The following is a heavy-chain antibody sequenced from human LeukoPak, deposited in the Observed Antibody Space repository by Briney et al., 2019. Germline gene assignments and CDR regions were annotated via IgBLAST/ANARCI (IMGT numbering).Heavy chain of an antibody. D-gene: IGHD6-13*01. CDR2: ISSSSSYI. J-gene: IGHJ4*02. CDR3: ARLAAGSDYFDD. Sequence: GGSLRLSCAASGFTFSSYSMNWVRQAPGKGLEWVSSISSSSSYIYYADSVKGRFTISRDNAKNSLYLQMNGLRAADMAVYYCARLAAGSDYFDDWGQGTLVTVSS. V-gene: IGHV3-21*01. CDR1: GFTFSSYS.